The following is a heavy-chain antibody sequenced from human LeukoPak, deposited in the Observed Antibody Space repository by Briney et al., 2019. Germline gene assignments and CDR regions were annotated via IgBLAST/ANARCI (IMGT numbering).Heavy chain of an antibody. V-gene: IGHV4-61*09. CDR3: VRQRWEPRHYYFDY. Sequence: SQTLSLTCTVAGGSISSGGHYWSWIRQPAGKGLEWIGHIYTSGSTYYNPSLKSRVTISVDMSKNQFSLRLSSVTAADTAVYYCVRQRWEPRHYYFDYWGQGTLVTVSS. CDR1: GGSISSGGHY. J-gene: IGHJ4*02. CDR2: IYTSGST. D-gene: IGHD1-26*01.